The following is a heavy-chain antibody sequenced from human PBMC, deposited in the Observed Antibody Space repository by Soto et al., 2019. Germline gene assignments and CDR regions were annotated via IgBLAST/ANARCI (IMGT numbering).Heavy chain of an antibody. Sequence: LXLTCVVYFGSFIGYYLTWIRQPPGKGLEWIGELDHTGSTNYNPSLKSRVTISVDRSKNQFSLKLSSVTAADTAVYYCARGDGKWLQYWAFDIWGQGTMVTVSS. J-gene: IGHJ3*02. CDR2: LDHTGST. V-gene: IGHV4-34*01. CDR3: ARGDGKWLQYWAFDI. CDR1: FGSFIGYY. D-gene: IGHD5-12*01.